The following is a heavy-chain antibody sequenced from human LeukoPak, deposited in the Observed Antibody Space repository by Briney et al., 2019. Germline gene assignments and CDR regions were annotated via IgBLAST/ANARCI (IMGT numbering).Heavy chain of an antibody. CDR3: ARVEILGRESYSTNYFDY. Sequence: SVKVSCKASGGTFSSYAISWVRQAPGQGLEWMGRIIPILGIANYAQKFQGRVTITADKSTSTAYMELSSLRSEDTAVYYCARVEILGRESYSTNYFDYWGQGTLVTVSS. V-gene: IGHV1-69*04. CDR1: GGTFSSYA. D-gene: IGHD1-26*01. J-gene: IGHJ4*02. CDR2: IIPILGIA.